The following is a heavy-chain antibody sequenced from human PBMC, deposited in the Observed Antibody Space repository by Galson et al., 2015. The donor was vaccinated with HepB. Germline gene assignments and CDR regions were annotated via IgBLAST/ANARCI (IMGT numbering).Heavy chain of an antibody. J-gene: IGHJ4*02. CDR1: GGSISSYY. Sequence: ETLSLTCTVSGGSISSYYWSWIRQPPGKGLEWIGYIYYSGSTNYNPSLKSRVTISVDTSKNQFSLKLSSVTAADTAVYYCATSLYCSSTSCPFDYWGQGTLVTVSS. CDR2: IYYSGST. D-gene: IGHD2-2*01. V-gene: IGHV4-59*01. CDR3: ATSLYCSSTSCPFDY.